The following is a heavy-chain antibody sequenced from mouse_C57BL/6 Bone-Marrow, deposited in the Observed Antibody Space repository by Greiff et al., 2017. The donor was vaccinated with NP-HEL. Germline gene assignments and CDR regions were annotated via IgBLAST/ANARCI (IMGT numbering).Heavy chain of an antibody. V-gene: IGHV5-2*01. CDR2: INSDGGST. CDR1: EYEFPSHD. J-gene: IGHJ4*01. Sequence: EVKLMESGGGLVQPGESLKLSCESNEYEFPSHDMSWVRKTPEKRLELVAAINSDGGSTYYPDTMERRFIISRDNTKKTLYLQMSSLRSEDTALYYCARLGSPYYAMDYWGQGTSVTVSS. CDR3: ARLGSPYYAMDY. D-gene: IGHD1-1*02.